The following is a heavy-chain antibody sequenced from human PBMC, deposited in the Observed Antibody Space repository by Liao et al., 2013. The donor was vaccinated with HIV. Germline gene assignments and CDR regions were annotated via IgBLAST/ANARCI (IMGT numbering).Heavy chain of an antibody. CDR3: ARGSGYSYGRRGDY. D-gene: IGHD5-18*01. J-gene: IGHJ4*02. CDR2: IFYSGSRGNT. Sequence: QVRLQESGPGLLKPSETLSLTCTVSGGSISTYYWNWIRQPPGKGLEWIGYIFYSGSRGNTNYNPSLKSRVTISVDTSKNQFSLNLSSVTAADTAVYYCARGSGYSYGRRGDYWGQGTLVIVSS. CDR1: GGSISTYY. V-gene: IGHV4-59*08.